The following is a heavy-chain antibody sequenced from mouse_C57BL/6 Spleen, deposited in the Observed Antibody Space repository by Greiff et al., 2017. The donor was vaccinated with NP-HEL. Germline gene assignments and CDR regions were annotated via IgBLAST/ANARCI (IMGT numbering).Heavy chain of an antibody. V-gene: IGHV1-59*01. CDR3: ARGDGSSYSAWFAY. D-gene: IGHD1-1*01. Sequence: VQLQQPGAELVRPGTSVKLSCKASGYTFTSYWMHWVKQRPGQGLEWIGVIDPSDSYTNYNQKFKGKATLTVDTSSSTAYMQLSSLTSEDSAVYYCARGDGSSYSAWFAYWGQGTLVTVSA. J-gene: IGHJ3*01. CDR1: GYTFTSYW. CDR2: IDPSDSYT.